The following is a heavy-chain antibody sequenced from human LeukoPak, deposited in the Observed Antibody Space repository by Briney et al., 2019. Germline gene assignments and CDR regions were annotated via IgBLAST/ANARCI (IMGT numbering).Heavy chain of an antibody. V-gene: IGHV3-15*01. CDR1: GFTFSNAR. J-gene: IGHJ4*02. CDR3: TTYVGATAY. CDR2: IKTKTDDGAT. Sequence: GGSLRLSCAASGFTFSNARMNWVRQAPEKGLEWVGRIKTKTDDGATDYSAPVKARFTISRDDSKTTLYLQMNGLKTEDTAIYYCTTYVGATAYWGRGTLVTVSS. D-gene: IGHD1-26*01.